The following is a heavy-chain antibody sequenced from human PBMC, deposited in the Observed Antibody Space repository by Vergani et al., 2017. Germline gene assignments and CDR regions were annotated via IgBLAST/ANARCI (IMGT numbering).Heavy chain of an antibody. V-gene: IGHV3-48*01. Sequence: EVQLVESGGGLVQPGGSLRLSCAASGFTFSSYSMNWVRQAPGKGLEWVSYISSSSSTIYYADSVKGRFTISRDNAKNSLYLQMNSLRAEDTAVYYCARVVWRPRDPVGRDPWGQGTLVTVSS. CDR1: GFTFSSYS. J-gene: IGHJ5*02. CDR2: ISSSSSTI. D-gene: IGHD3-16*01. CDR3: ARVVWRPRDPVGRDP.